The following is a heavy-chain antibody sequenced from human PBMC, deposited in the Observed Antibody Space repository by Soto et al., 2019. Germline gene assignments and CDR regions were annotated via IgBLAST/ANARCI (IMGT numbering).Heavy chain of an antibody. D-gene: IGHD3-16*01. CDR2: TYYRSKWHY. Sequence: SQTLSLTCAISGDSVSNNSVAWNWVRQSPSIGLECIGRTYYRSKWHYYYAPSVRSRITINPDTSKNHFSLQLNSVSPEDAAVYYCARTLRGSGVKYFDXWGQGTLVTVSX. CDR3: ARTLRGSGVKYFDX. CDR1: GDSVSNNSVA. V-gene: IGHV6-1*01. J-gene: IGHJ4*02.